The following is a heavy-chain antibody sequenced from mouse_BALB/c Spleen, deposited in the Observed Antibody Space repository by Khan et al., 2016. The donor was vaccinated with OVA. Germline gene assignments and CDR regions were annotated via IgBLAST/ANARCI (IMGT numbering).Heavy chain of an antibody. Sequence: EVQLQESGPGLVKPSQTVSLTCTVTGISITTGNYRWSWIRQFPGHKLEWIGYLYYSGTTTYNPSLTSRTTITRATSKNHFFLEMNSLTAEETATYYWVRDRGGCDSYYFDYWGQGTTLTVSS. J-gene: IGHJ2*01. CDR2: LYYSGTT. CDR1: GISITTGNYR. V-gene: IGHV3-5*02. D-gene: IGHD2-2*01. CDR3: VRDRGGCDSYYFDY.